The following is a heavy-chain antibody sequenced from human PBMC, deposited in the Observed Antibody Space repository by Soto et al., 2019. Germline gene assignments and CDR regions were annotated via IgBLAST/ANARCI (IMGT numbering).Heavy chain of an antibody. D-gene: IGHD2-15*01. J-gene: IGHJ1*01. Sequence: PGGSLRLSCAASGFTFSSYSMNWVRQAPGKGLEWVSSISSSSSYIYYADSVKGRSTISRDNAKNSLYLQMNSLRAGDTAVYYCARDLMDCSGGSCYGFQHWGQGTLVTVSS. V-gene: IGHV3-21*01. CDR1: GFTFSSYS. CDR3: ARDLMDCSGGSCYGFQH. CDR2: ISSSSSYI.